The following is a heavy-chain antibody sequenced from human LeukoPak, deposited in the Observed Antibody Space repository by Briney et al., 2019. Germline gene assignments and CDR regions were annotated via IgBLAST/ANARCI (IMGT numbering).Heavy chain of an antibody. CDR2: INQDESAK. CDR3: AKDALVGSTPDYYHYYYMDV. D-gene: IGHD2-15*01. Sequence: GGSLRLSCAASGFTFSRYWMNWVRQAPGKGLEWVASINQDESAKFYVDSVKGRFTISRDNSKNTLYLLMNSLRGEDTAMFYCAKDALVGSTPDYYHYYYMDVWGTGTTVTISS. V-gene: IGHV3-7*01. J-gene: IGHJ6*03. CDR1: GFTFSRYW.